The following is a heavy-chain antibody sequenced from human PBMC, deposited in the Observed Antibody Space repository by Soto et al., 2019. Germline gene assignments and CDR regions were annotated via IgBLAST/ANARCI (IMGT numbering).Heavy chain of an antibody. Sequence: QVQLQESGPGLVKPSKTLPLTCTFSGGPISSGGYYWSWFRQHPGKGLGWIGYTYYIGSTYYNPSLKRRVTISVDTSKNQFSLKLSSVTAADTAVYYCARSINPWGQGTLVTVSS. V-gene: IGHV4-31*03. CDR2: TYYIGST. D-gene: IGHD3-10*01. CDR1: GGPISSGGYY. J-gene: IGHJ5*02. CDR3: ARSINP.